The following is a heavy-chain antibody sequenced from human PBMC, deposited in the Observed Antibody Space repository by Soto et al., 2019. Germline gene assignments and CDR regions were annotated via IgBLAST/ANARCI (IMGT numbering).Heavy chain of an antibody. Sequence: QVQLVQSGAEVKKPGSSVKVSCKASGGTFGSYAISWLRQAPGQGLEWMGGIIPIFGTANYAQNFQGRVTIIADESTSTAYLEVSSLRSEDTDVYYCARGSTVLFRDILTGYYCRESGGQGTLVTVSS. V-gene: IGHV1-69*01. J-gene: IGHJ4*02. CDR2: IIPIFGTA. CDR3: ARGSTVLFRDILTGYYCRES. CDR1: GGTFGSYA. D-gene: IGHD3-9*01.